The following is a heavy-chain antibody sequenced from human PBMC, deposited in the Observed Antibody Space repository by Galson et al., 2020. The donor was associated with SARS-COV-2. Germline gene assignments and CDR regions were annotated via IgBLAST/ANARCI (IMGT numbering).Heavy chain of an antibody. D-gene: IGHD2-15*01. Sequence: SETLSLTCSVSGGSISTSYCAWIRQSQGKGLEFIGYTHYSGTTHYNPSLRSRLTMSVDRSKNQFFLNVFSVTTADTAIYHCASIKSGVASFDIWGPGTMVIVS. CDR1: GGSISTSY. V-gene: IGHV4-59*01. CDR2: THYSGTT. CDR3: ASIKSGVASFDI. J-gene: IGHJ3*02.